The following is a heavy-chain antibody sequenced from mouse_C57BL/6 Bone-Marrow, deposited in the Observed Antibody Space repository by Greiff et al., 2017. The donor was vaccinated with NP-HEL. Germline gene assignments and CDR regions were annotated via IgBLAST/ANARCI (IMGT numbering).Heavy chain of an antibody. CDR3: TNYGSSFSYAMDY. D-gene: IGHD1-1*01. J-gene: IGHJ4*01. CDR2: ISSGGDYI. CDR1: GFTFSSYA. V-gene: IGHV5-9-1*02. Sequence: EVKVVESGEGLVKPGGSLKLSCAASGFTFSSYAMSWVRQTPEKRLEWVAYISSGGDYIYYADTVKGRFTISRDNARNTLYLQMSSLKSEDTAMYYCTNYGSSFSYAMDYWGQGTSVTVSS.